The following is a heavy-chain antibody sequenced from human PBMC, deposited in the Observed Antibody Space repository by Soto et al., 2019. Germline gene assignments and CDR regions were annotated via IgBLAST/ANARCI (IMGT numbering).Heavy chain of an antibody. J-gene: IGHJ5*02. V-gene: IGHV4-31*03. CDR2: IYYSGSS. Sequence: PSETLSLTCTVSGGSIRSGGYYWSWIRQHPGKGLEWIGYIYYSGSSYYNPSLKSRVSISIDTSKNQFSLRLSSVTAADTAMYYCARDRKLELRTPGPRNNWFDPWGQGTLVTVSS. D-gene: IGHD1-7*01. CDR3: ARDRKLELRTPGPRNNWFDP. CDR1: GGSIRSGGYY.